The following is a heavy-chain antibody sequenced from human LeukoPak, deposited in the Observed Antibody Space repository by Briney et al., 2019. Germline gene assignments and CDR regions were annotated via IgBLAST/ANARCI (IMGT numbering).Heavy chain of an antibody. CDR2: INHSVST. CDR1: GGSFSGYY. D-gene: IGHD6-13*01. J-gene: IGHJ5*02. Sequence: SETRSLTCAVDGGSFSGYYRSWVRQPPEKGLEWIGEINHSVSTNYNTSLKRRVTISVDTSKNQFSLKLSSVTAADTAVYYCANRIAAAGRGGGWFDPWGQGTLVTVSS. CDR3: ANRIAAAGRGGGWFDP. V-gene: IGHV4-34*01.